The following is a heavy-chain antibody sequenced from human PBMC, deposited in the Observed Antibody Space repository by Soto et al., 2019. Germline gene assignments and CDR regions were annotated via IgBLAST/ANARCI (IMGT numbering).Heavy chain of an antibody. D-gene: IGHD3-16*02. J-gene: IGHJ3*02. CDR2: TYYRSKWYN. CDR3: AREFDDYIWGSYRSGAFDI. CDR1: GDSVSSNSAA. Sequence: SQTLSLTXAISGDSVSSNSAAWNWIRQSPSRGLEWLGRTYYRSKWYNDYAVSVKSRITINPDTSKNQFSLQLNSVTPEDTAVYYCAREFDDYIWGSYRSGAFDIWGQGTMVTVSS. V-gene: IGHV6-1*01.